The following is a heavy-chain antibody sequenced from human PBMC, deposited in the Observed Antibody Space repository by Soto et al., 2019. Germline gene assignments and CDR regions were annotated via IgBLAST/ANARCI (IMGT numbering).Heavy chain of an antibody. J-gene: IGHJ4*02. D-gene: IGHD5-18*01. CDR2: IYYSGST. CDR3: AREKDSYGLDY. Sequence: PSETLSLPCTLSAGSRSSGGYYWSWIRQHPGKGLEWIGYIYYSGSTYYNPSLKSRVTISVDTFKNQFSLKLSSVTAADTAVYYWAREKDSYGLDYWGQRTLVTVSS. V-gene: IGHV4-31*03. CDR1: AGSRSSGGYY.